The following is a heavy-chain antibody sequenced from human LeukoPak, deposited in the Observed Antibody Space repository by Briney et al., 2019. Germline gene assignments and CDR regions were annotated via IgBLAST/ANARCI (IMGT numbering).Heavy chain of an antibody. V-gene: IGHV3-21*01. CDR2: ISSSSSYI. D-gene: IGHD2-2*01. Sequence: GGSLRLSCAASGFTFSSYSMDWVRQAPGKGLEWVSSISSSSSYIYYADSVKGRFTNSRDNAKNSLYLQMNSLRAEDTAVYYCARDSASSLSFQDYWGQGTLVTVSS. CDR3: ARDSASSLSFQDY. CDR1: GFTFSSYS. J-gene: IGHJ4*02.